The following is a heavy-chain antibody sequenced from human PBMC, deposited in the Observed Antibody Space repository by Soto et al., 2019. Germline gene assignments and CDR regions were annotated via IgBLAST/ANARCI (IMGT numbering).Heavy chain of an antibody. D-gene: IGHD3-10*01. J-gene: IGHJ4*02. CDR2: INPNSGNI. Sequence: ASVKVSCKASGDTFTTYDINWVRQATGHGLEWMGWINPNSGNIGYAQRFQGRVTMTRDTAIRTAYIEVSSLRSDDTAVYYCARGRASGSYYLLDYWGQGTWVTVSS. V-gene: IGHV1-8*01. CDR3: ARGRASGSYYLLDY. CDR1: GDTFTTYD.